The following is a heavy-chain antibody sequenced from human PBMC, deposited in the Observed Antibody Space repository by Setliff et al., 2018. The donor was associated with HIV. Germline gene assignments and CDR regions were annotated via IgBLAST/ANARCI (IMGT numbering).Heavy chain of an antibody. V-gene: IGHV3-49*04. CDR1: GFTFGDYA. CDR2: IRSKAYGGTT. D-gene: IGHD3-22*01. J-gene: IGHJ4*02. Sequence: GESLKISCTASGFTFGDYAMSWVRQAPGKGLEWVGFIRSKAYGGTTEYAASVKGRFTISRDDSKSIAYLQMNSLKTEDTAVYYCTRDRDTMIVVAPLFDYWGQGTLVTVSS. CDR3: TRDRDTMIVVAPLFDY.